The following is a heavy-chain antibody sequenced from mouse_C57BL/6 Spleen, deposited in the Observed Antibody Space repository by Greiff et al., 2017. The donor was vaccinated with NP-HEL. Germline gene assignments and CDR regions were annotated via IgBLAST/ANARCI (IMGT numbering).Heavy chain of an antibody. CDR2: IDPSDSDT. Sequence: QVQLQQPGAELVRPGSSVKLSCKASGYTFTSYWMHWVKQRPIQGLEWIGNIDPSDSDTHYNQKFKDKATLTVDKSSSTAYMQLSSLTSEDSAVDYCARDYGYGAAWFAYWGQGTLVTVSA. CDR3: ARDYGYGAAWFAY. J-gene: IGHJ3*01. V-gene: IGHV1-52*01. CDR1: GYTFTSYW. D-gene: IGHD2-14*01.